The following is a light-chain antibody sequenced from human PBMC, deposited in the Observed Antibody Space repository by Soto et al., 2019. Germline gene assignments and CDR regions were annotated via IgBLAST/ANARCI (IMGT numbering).Light chain of an antibody. CDR1: QSVSTY. Sequence: EIVLTQSPATLSLSPGERATLSCRASQSVSTYLAWYQQKPGQAPRLLINDASTRAAGVPARFSGSGSGTEFTLTISSLQSEDFAVYYCQQYNNWPSITFGQGTRLENK. CDR2: DAS. CDR3: QQYNNWPSIT. V-gene: IGKV3-15*01. J-gene: IGKJ5*01.